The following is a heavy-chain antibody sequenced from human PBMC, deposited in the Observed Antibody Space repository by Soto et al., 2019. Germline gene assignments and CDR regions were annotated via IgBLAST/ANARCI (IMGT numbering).Heavy chain of an antibody. CDR3: AKNVRVWNYFDY. D-gene: IGHD1-1*01. J-gene: IGHJ4*02. CDR1: GFTFSSYA. Sequence: GGSLRLSCAASGFTFSSYAMSGVRQAPGKGLEWVSAISGSGGSTYYADSVKGRFTISRDNSKNTLYLQMNSLRAEDTAVYYCAKNVRVWNYFDYWGQGTLVTVSS. V-gene: IGHV3-23*01. CDR2: ISGSGGST.